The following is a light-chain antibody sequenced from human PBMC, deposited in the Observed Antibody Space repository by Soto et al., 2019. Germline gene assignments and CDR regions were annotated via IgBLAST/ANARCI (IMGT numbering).Light chain of an antibody. CDR3: QQYGSSPPFT. CDR2: GAS. Sequence: EIVLTQSPGTLSLSPGERATLSCRASQSVSSTYLAWYQQKPGQAPRLLIYGASSRATGIPDRFGGSGSVTDVTLTISRLEPEDFAVYDCQQYGSSPPFTFGQGTKLEIK. V-gene: IGKV3-20*01. CDR1: QSVSSTY. J-gene: IGKJ2*01.